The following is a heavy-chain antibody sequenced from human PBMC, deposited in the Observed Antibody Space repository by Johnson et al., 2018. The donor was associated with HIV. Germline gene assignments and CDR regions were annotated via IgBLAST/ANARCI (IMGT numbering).Heavy chain of an antibody. J-gene: IGHJ3*02. CDR2: IKEDGSEK. CDR3: AREALTYYDSSGSYYPVHGAFDI. V-gene: IGHV3-7*05. Sequence: VQLVESGGGLVQPGGSLRLSCVDSGVSFSSYWMSWVRQAPGKGLEWVANIKEDGSEKNYVDSVKGRFTISRDNAKNSVYLQMNSLRAEDTALYYCAREALTYYDSSGSYYPVHGAFDIWGLGTLVTVSS. CDR1: GVSFSSYW. D-gene: IGHD3-10*01.